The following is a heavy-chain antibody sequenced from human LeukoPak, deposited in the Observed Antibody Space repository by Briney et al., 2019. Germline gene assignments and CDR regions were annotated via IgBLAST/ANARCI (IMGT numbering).Heavy chain of an antibody. V-gene: IGHV3-30-3*01. J-gene: IGHJ4*02. CDR3: ASPNYYDSSLNDY. D-gene: IGHD3-22*01. Sequence: EPGGSLRLSCAASGFTFSSYAMHWVRQAPGKGLEWVAVISYDGSNKYYADSVKGRFTISRDNSKNTLYLQMNSLRAEDTAVYYCASPNYYDSSLNDYWGQGTLVTVSS. CDR1: GFTFSSYA. CDR2: ISYDGSNK.